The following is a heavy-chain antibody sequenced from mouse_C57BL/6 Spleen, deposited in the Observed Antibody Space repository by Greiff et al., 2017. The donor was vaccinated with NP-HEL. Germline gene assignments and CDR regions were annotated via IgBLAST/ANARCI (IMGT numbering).Heavy chain of an antibody. CDR3: ARVYYGSSWYFDV. D-gene: IGHD1-1*01. Sequence: EVMLVESGGGLVQPGGSLKLSCAASGFTFSDYGMAWVRQAPRKGPEWVAFISNLAYSIYYADTVTGRFTISRENAKNTLYLEMSSLRSEDTAMYYCARVYYGSSWYFDVWGTGTTVTVSS. CDR2: ISNLAYSI. CDR1: GFTFSDYG. J-gene: IGHJ1*03. V-gene: IGHV5-15*01.